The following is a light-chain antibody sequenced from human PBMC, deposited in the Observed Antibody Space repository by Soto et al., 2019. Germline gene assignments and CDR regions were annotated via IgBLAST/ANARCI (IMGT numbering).Light chain of an antibody. CDR2: DTS. V-gene: IGLV7-46*01. Sequence: QAVVTQEPSLTVSPGGTVTLTCGSSTGPVTSSHYPYWFQQRPGQAPRTLIYDTSNKHSWTPARFSGSLLGGKGDLTLSGAQPEDEDDYYFLRSYSGGRYVVFGGGTKVTVL. CDR1: TGPVTSSHY. J-gene: IGLJ2*01. CDR3: LRSYSGGRYVV.